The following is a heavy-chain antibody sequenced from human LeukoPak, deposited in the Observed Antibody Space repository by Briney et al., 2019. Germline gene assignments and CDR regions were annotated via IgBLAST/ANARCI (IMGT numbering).Heavy chain of an antibody. V-gene: IGHV3-30-3*01. CDR3: ARIVVVIRGGGDYFDY. Sequence: GRSLRLSCAASGFTFSSYAMHWVRQAPGKGLEWVAVISYDGSNKYYADSVKGRFTISRDNSKNTLYLQMNSLRGEDRAVYYCARIVVVIRGGGDYFDYWGQGTLVTVSS. D-gene: IGHD3-22*01. CDR1: GFTFSSYA. CDR2: ISYDGSNK. J-gene: IGHJ4*02.